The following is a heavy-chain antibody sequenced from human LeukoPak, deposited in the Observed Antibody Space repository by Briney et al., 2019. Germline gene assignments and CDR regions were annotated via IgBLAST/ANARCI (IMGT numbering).Heavy chain of an antibody. V-gene: IGHV4-59*01. CDR1: GGSFSSYY. D-gene: IGHD6-6*01. Sequence: SETLSLTCTVSGGSFSSYYWSWIRQPPGKGLEWIGYIYYSGSTNYNPSLKSRVTISVDTSKNQFSLKLSSVTAADTAVYYCARVEYSSSSGPTYYYYYMDVWGKGTTVTVSS. J-gene: IGHJ6*03. CDR3: ARVEYSSSSGPTYYYYYMDV. CDR2: IYYSGST.